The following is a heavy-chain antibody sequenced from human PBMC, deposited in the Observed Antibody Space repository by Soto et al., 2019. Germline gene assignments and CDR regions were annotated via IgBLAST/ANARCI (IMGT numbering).Heavy chain of an antibody. J-gene: IGHJ3*02. CDR3: ARGLRYFDWSYDAFDI. Sequence: GGSLRLSCAASGFTFSSYDMHWVRQATGKGLEWVSAIGTAGDTYYPGSVKGRFTISRENAKNSLYLQMNSLRAGDTAVYYCARGLRYFDWSYDAFDIWGQGTMVTVSS. CDR2: IGTAGDT. V-gene: IGHV3-13*01. D-gene: IGHD3-9*01. CDR1: GFTFSSYD.